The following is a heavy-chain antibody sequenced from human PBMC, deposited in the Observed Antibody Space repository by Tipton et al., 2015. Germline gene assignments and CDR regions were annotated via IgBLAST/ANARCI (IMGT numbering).Heavy chain of an antibody. CDR1: GFTFSAYA. CDR2: ISSSGLII. D-gene: IGHD3-22*01. V-gene: IGHV3-48*02. J-gene: IGHJ4*02. Sequence: SLRLSCAASGFTFSAYAMNWVRQAPGKGLEWISYISSSGLIIYYADSVKGRFTISRDNAKNSLYLQMNSLRDEDTAVYYCARAYDSSGYLFNYWGQGTLVTVSS. CDR3: ARAYDSSGYLFNY.